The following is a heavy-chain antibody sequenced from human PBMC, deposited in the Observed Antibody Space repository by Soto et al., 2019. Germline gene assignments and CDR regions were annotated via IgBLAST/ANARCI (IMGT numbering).Heavy chain of an antibody. Sequence: GGSLRLSCAAPGFTFSSYAMHWVRQAPGKGLEWVAVISYDGSNKYYADSVKGRFTISRDNSKNTLYLQMNSLRAEDTAVYYCAREVVRAVSYSASRTHYGMDVWGQGTTVTVSS. CDR2: ISYDGSNK. V-gene: IGHV3-30-3*01. CDR3: AREVVRAVSYSASRTHYGMDV. J-gene: IGHJ6*02. CDR1: GFTFSSYA. D-gene: IGHD3-10*02.